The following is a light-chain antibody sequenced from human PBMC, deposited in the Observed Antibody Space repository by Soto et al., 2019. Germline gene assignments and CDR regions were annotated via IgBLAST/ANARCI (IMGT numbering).Light chain of an antibody. CDR1: QGIRND. J-gene: IGKJ5*01. Sequence: DIQMTQSPSSLSASVGDRVTITCRASQGIRNDLNWYQQKPGKAPKLLIYAASSLQSGVPSRFSGSGSGTDFTLTISSLQPEDFATYYCQQSYSTLPITFGQGTRLEIK. CDR3: QQSYSTLPIT. CDR2: AAS. V-gene: IGKV1-39*01.